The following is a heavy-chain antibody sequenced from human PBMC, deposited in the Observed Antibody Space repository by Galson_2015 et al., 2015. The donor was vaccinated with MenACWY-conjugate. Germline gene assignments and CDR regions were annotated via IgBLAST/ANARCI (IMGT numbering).Heavy chain of an antibody. CDR2: IYDSGTT. Sequence: SETLSLTCTVSGGSASSSGYYWTWIRQPPGKGLEWIGLIYDSGTTKYNPSLKGRVTISLDTSKNQVSLKLSSVTAADTAVYYYAREFSYWGQGTLVTVSS. J-gene: IGHJ4*02. CDR3: AREFSY. V-gene: IGHV4-61*08. CDR1: GGSASSSGYY. D-gene: IGHD2/OR15-2a*01.